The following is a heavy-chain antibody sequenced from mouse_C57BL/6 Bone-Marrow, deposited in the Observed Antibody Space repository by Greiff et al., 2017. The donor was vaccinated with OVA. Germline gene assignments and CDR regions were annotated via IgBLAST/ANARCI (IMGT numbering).Heavy chain of an antibody. Sequence: EVKVVESGRGLVQSARSLRLSCATSGFTFSDFYMEWVRQAPGTGLGWMAPSRNKANDYTTEYSAAVKGRFIASRDTSHSILYLQMNALRAEDSASYYYAGYGGYAMDYWGQGTSVTVSA. D-gene: IGHD1-2*01. CDR3: AGYGGYAMDY. CDR2: SRNKANDYTT. V-gene: IGHV7-1*01. CDR1: GFTFSDFY. J-gene: IGHJ4*01.